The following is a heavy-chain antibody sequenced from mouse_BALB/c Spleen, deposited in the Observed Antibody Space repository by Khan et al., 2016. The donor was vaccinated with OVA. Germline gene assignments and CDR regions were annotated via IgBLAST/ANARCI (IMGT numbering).Heavy chain of an antibody. Sequence: QVQLQQSGAEPVKPGASVKLSCKASGYTFNSYYMYWVKQRPGQGLEWIGEINPSNGGTNFNEKFKSKATLTVDKSSSKAYMQLSSLTSEDSAVYDGTRGGDGGFAYWGQGTLVTVSA. CDR3: TRGGDGGFAY. D-gene: IGHD1-2*01. V-gene: IGHV1S81*02. J-gene: IGHJ3*01. CDR1: GYTFNSYY. CDR2: INPSNGGT.